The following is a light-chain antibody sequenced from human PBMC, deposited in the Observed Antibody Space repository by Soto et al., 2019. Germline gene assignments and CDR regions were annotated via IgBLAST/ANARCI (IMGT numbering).Light chain of an antibody. Sequence: DIQMTQSPSSLSASVGDRVTITCRASQSISSYLNWYQQKPGKAPKLLIYAASSLQSGVPSRFSGSGSGTDFTLTISSLQPEDFATYYCQQGYRTWTFGQGTKVDI. CDR1: QSISSY. CDR2: AAS. V-gene: IGKV1-39*01. J-gene: IGKJ1*01. CDR3: QQGYRTWT.